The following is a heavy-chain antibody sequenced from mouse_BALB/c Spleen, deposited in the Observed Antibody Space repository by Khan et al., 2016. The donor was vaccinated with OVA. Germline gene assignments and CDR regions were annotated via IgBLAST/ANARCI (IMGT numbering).Heavy chain of an antibody. CDR1: GYTFTTYW. CDR3: TRRGRYGIFAY. CDR2: INPSTGYT. J-gene: IGHJ3*01. Sequence: QIQLVQSGAELAKPGAPVKMSCKASGYTFTTYWMHWIKQRPGQGLEWIGYINPSTGYTEYNQKFKNKATLTTDKSSSTAYMQLRSLTFEDSAVYDCTRRGRYGIFAYWGQGTLVTVSA. V-gene: IGHV1-7*01. D-gene: IGHD2-10*02.